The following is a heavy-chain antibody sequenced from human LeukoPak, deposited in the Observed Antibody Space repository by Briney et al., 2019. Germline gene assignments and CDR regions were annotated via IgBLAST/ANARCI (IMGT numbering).Heavy chain of an antibody. J-gene: IGHJ6*04. Sequence: PSETLSLTCAIPGGSIRSGGYAWSWIRQPPGKGLEWLEYIYYRGSTYYHPSVKSRVTISVDTSKNQFSLKLSSVTAADTAVYYCAREDGGYRDVWGKGTTVSVSS. CDR3: AREDGGYRDV. V-gene: IGHV4-30-4*07. CDR1: GGSIRSGGYA. CDR2: IYYRGST. D-gene: IGHD5-12*01.